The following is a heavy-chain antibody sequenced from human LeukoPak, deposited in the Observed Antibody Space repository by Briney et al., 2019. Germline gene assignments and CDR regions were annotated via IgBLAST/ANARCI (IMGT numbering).Heavy chain of an antibody. CDR3: ARILRGYCSGGSCYDFDY. CDR1: GYTFTSYG. D-gene: IGHD2-15*01. J-gene: IGHJ4*02. V-gene: IGHV1-18*04. Sequence: ASVKVSCKASGYTFTSYGISWVRQAPGQGLECMGWISAYNGNTNYAQKLQGRVTMTTDTSTSTAYMELRSLRSDDTAVYYCARILRGYCSGGSCYDFDYWGQGTLVTVSS. CDR2: ISAYNGNT.